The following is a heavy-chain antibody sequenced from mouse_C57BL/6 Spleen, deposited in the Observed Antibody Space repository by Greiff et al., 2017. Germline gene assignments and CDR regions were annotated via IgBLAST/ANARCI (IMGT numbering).Heavy chain of an antibody. V-gene: IGHV1-4*01. Sequence: QVQLQQSGAELARPGASVKMSCKASGYTFTSYTMHWVKQRPGQGLEWIGYINPSSGYTKYNQKFKDKATLTADKSSSTAYMQLSSLTSEDSAVYYCARFPYYYGSSLYSFDHWGQGTTPPVFS. CDR1: GYTFTSYT. D-gene: IGHD1-1*01. CDR3: ARFPYYYGSSLYSFDH. CDR2: INPSSGYT. J-gene: IGHJ2*01.